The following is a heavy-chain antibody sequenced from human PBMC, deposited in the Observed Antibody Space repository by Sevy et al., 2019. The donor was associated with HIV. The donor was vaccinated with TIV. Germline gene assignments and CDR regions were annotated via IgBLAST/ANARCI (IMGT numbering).Heavy chain of an antibody. D-gene: IGHD5-12*01. J-gene: IGHJ6*02. Sequence: GGSLRLSCAASGFTFTYAWMSWVRQAPGKGLEWVGRIKSKTEGETTDHTAPVKGRFPISRDDSKNTLYLQMNSLKTEDTAVYYCITDPEYSAYDEGAINYCCYGMDVWGQGTTVTVSS. CDR1: GFTFTYAW. CDR2: IKSKTEGETT. CDR3: ITDPEYSAYDEGAINYCCYGMDV. V-gene: IGHV3-15*01.